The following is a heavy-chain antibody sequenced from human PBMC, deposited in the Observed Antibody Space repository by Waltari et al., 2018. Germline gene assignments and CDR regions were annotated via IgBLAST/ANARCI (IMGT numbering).Heavy chain of an antibody. CDR2: IYHSGST. CDR1: GYSISSGYY. CDR3: ARLRGTHYYFDY. Sequence: QVQLQESGPGLVKPSETLSLTCAVSGYSISSGYYWGWIRQPPGKGLEWIGSIYHSGSTYYNPSLKSRVTISVDTSKNQFSLKLSSVTAADTAVYYCARLRGTHYYFDYWGQGTLVTVSS. D-gene: IGHD3-16*01. V-gene: IGHV4-38-2*01. J-gene: IGHJ4*02.